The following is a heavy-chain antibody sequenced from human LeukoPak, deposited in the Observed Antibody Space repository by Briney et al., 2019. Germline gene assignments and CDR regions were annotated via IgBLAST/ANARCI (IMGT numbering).Heavy chain of an antibody. Sequence: SETLSLTCTVSGASISSYYWSWIRQPPGKGLEWIGYIYYNDNTNYNPSLKSRVTLSVDTSKNQFSLKLSSVTAADTAMYYCARGVFGGSSLFDYWGQGALVTVSS. CDR3: ARGVFGGSSLFDY. CDR1: GASISSYY. D-gene: IGHD2-2*01. V-gene: IGHV4-59*01. J-gene: IGHJ4*02. CDR2: IYYNDNT.